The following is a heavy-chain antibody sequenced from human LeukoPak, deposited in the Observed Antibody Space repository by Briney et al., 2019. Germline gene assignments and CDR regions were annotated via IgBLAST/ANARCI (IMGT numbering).Heavy chain of an antibody. CDR2: ISWDGDTT. CDR3: ATVGSTGYFDY. V-gene: IGHV3-43*01. J-gene: IGHJ4*02. D-gene: IGHD2-2*01. CDR1: GFTFDDYI. Sequence: GGSLRLSCAASGFTFDDYIMHWARQAPGKGLEWVSLISWDGDTTYYADSVKGRFTISRDNAKNSLYLQMNSLRAEDTAVYYCATVGSTGYFDYWGLGTLVTVSS.